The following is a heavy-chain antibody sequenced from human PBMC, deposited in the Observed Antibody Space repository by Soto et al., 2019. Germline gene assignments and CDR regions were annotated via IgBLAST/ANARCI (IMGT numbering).Heavy chain of an antibody. Sequence: SETLSLTCTGSGGSISSYYWSWIRQPPGKGLEWIGYIYYSGSTNYNPSLKSRVTMSVDTSKNQFSLKLSSVTAADTAVYYCARDIGIAAAGTDYYYGMDVWGQGTTVTVSS. J-gene: IGHJ6*02. CDR3: ARDIGIAAAGTDYYYGMDV. V-gene: IGHV4-59*12. D-gene: IGHD6-13*01. CDR2: IYYSGST. CDR1: GGSISSYY.